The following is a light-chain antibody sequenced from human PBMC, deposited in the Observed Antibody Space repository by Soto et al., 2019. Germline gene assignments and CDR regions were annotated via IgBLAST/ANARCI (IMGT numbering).Light chain of an antibody. V-gene: IGKV3-20*01. CDR2: GAS. CDR1: QSLKKTY. CDR3: QQYSSSPQT. Sequence: ENVLTQSPGTLSLSPGERATLSCRASQSLKKTYLAWYQQKPGQAPRLLIYGASRRATGIPDRFSGSGSGTDFTLTISRLEPEDFAVYYCQQYSSSPQTFDQGTKVDIK. J-gene: IGKJ1*01.